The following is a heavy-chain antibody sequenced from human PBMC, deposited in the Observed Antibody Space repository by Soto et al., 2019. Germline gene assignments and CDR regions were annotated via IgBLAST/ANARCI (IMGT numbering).Heavy chain of an antibody. V-gene: IGHV1-69*08. D-gene: IGHD4-17*01. CDR1: GGTFSSYT. CDR2: IIPILGIA. J-gene: IGHJ4*02. Sequence: QVQLVQSGAEVKKLGSSVKVSCKASGGTFSSYTISWVRQAPGQGLEWMGRIIPILGIANYAQKFQGRVTIPADKSTSTAYMEVSSLRSEDTAVYYCARDGDYGDYAFDYWGQGTLVTVSS. CDR3: ARDGDYGDYAFDY.